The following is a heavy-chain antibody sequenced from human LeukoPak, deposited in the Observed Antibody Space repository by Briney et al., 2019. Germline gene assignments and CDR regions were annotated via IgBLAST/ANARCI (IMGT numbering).Heavy chain of an antibody. Sequence: ASVKVSCKASGGTFSSYAISWVRQAPGQGLEWMVRIIPILGIANYAQKFQGRVTITADKSTSTAYMELSSLRSEDTAVYYCARDQQIYDSSGYQDYWGQGTLVTVSS. D-gene: IGHD3-22*01. J-gene: IGHJ4*02. CDR2: IIPILGIA. V-gene: IGHV1-69*04. CDR3: ARDQQIYDSSGYQDY. CDR1: GGTFSSYA.